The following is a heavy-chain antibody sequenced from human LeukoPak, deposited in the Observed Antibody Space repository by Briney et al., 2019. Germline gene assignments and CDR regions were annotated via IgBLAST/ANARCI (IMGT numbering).Heavy chain of an antibody. CDR1: GYTFTSYD. CDR3: ARGGDGYNPRGYYYYMDV. V-gene: IGHV1-8*01. Sequence: ASVKVSCKASGYTFTSYDINWVRQATGQGLEWMGWMNPNSGNTGYAQKFQGRVTMTRNTSISTAYMELSSLRSEDTAVYYCARGGDGYNPRGYYYYMDVWGKGTTVTISS. CDR2: MNPNSGNT. J-gene: IGHJ6*03. D-gene: IGHD5-24*01.